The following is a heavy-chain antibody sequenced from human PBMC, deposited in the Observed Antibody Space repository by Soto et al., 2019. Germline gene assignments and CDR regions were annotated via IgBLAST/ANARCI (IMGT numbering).Heavy chain of an antibody. CDR2: IIPIFGTA. V-gene: IGHV1-69*13. CDR1: GYSFIDYY. J-gene: IGHJ4*02. Sequence: SVKVSCKASGYSFIDYYIHWVRQAPGQGLEWMGGIIPIFGTANYAQKFQGRVTITADESTSTAYMELSSLRSEDTAVYYCARDGTGYFDYWGQGTLVTVSS. CDR3: ARDGTGYFDY. D-gene: IGHD1-1*01.